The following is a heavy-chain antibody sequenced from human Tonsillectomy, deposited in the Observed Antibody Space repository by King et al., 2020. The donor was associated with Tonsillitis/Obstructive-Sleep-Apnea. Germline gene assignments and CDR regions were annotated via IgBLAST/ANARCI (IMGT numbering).Heavy chain of an antibody. Sequence: QLVQSGAEVKKPGSSVKVSCKASGGTFSSYAISWVRQARGQGLEWMGGIIPIFGTANYAQKFQGRVTITADESTSTAYMELSSLRSEDTAVYYCARGLGVVVPAAISGDYYYMDVWGKGTTVTVSS. CDR2: IIPIFGTA. CDR1: GGTFSSYA. V-gene: IGHV1-69*12. CDR3: ARGLGVVVPAAISGDYYYMDV. D-gene: IGHD2-2*01. J-gene: IGHJ6*03.